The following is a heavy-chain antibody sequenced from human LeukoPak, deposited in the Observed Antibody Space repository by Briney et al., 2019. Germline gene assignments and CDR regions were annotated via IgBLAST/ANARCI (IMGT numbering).Heavy chain of an antibody. J-gene: IGHJ4*02. CDR1: GFTFSDYY. CDR2: ISSSGSTI. Sequence: GGSLRLSCAASGFTFSDYYMSLIRQAPGKGLEWVSYISSSGSTIYYADSVKGRFTISRDNAKNSLYLQMNSLRAEDTAVYYCARPLWFGEPSSGFDYWGQGNLVTVSS. V-gene: IGHV3-11*01. CDR3: ARPLWFGEPSSGFDY. D-gene: IGHD3-10*01.